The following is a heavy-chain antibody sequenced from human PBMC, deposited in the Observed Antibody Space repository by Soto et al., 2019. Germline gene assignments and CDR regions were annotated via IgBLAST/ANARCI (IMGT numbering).Heavy chain of an antibody. V-gene: IGHV3-48*01. CDR1: GFTFSSYS. D-gene: IGHD4-17*01. CDR3: ARTDYGDYYYYYYMDV. J-gene: IGHJ6*03. Sequence: GGSLRLSCAASGFTFSSYSMNWVRQAPGKGLEWVSYISSSSSTIYYADSVKGRFTISRDNAKNSLYLQMNSLRAEDTAVYYCARTDYGDYYYYYYMDVWGKGTTVTVSS. CDR2: ISSSSSTI.